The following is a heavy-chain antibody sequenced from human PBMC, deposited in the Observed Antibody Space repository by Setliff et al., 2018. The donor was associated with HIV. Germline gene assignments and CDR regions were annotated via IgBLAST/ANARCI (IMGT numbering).Heavy chain of an antibody. CDR3: TKDTGEMPTYY. CDR1: GFFFGSYA. J-gene: IGHJ4*02. V-gene: IGHV3-9*01. CDR2: ISWDSTSI. D-gene: IGHD7-27*01. Sequence: GGSLRLSCVTSGFFFGSYAMAWVRQAPGKGLEWVSGISWDSTSIGYADSVKGRFTISRDNAKNSLYLEMDSLRPEDTALYYCTKDTGEMPTYYWGQGTLVTVSS.